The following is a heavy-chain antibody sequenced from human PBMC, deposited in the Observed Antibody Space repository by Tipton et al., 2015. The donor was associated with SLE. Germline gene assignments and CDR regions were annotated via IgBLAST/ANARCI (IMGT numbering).Heavy chain of an antibody. Sequence: LRLSCTVSGGSISSYYWSWIRQSPGKGLEWIGYINYRGSTNYNTSLKSRVSISVDTPKKQFSLKLSSVTAADTAVYYCAREGLAARQFDYWGQGTRVTVSS. CDR2: INYRGST. J-gene: IGHJ4*02. CDR3: AREGLAARQFDY. V-gene: IGHV4-59*01. CDR1: GGSISSYY.